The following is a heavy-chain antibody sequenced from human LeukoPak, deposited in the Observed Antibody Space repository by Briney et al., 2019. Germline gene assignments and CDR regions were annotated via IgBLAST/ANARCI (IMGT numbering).Heavy chain of an antibody. J-gene: IGHJ4*02. CDR1: GFTFSDYE. D-gene: IGHD3-10*02. CDR2: ISTSGSTT. CDR3: ARGALHVFDY. Sequence: GGSLRLSCAASGFTFSDYEINWVRQAPGKGLEWISCISTSGSTTYYADSVKGRFTISRDNAKNSLFLQMNTLTAEDTAVYYCARGALHVFDYWGQGTPVTVSS. V-gene: IGHV3-48*03.